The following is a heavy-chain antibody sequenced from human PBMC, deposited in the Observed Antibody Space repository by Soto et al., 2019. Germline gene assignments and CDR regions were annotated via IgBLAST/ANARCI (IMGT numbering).Heavy chain of an antibody. Sequence: DVQLLESGGGVVQSGGSLRLSCSASGFAFSDYSMHWVRQAPGKGPEWVSAISGGGGNTYYAGSVKGRFTISRDNSGNTLYLQMDSLRDDDTALSYCAKETYGSGWTLASWGQGTRATVSS. CDR1: GFAFSDYS. CDR3: AKETYGSGWTLAS. D-gene: IGHD6-19*01. J-gene: IGHJ4*02. V-gene: IGHV3-23*01. CDR2: ISGGGGNT.